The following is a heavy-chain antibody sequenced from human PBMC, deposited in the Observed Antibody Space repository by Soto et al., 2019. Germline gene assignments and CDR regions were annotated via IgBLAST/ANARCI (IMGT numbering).Heavy chain of an antibody. CDR3: ARGVYGSGNYYTGPSDFEI. CDR2: TIPVFNTA. CDR1: GGTLSDHG. J-gene: IGHJ3*02. Sequence: QVQLEQSGAEVKKPGSSVKVSCKASGGTLSDHGVAWLRQAPGQGLEWMGGTIPVFNTAKYAQKFQGRVTVTADKFSNIAYMELSGLRSEDTAFYFCARGVYGSGNYYTGPSDFEIWGQGTMVIVSS. D-gene: IGHD3-10*01. V-gene: IGHV1-69*06.